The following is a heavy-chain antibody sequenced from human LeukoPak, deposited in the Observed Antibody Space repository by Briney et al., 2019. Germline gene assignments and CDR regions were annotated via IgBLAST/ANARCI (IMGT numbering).Heavy chain of an antibody. D-gene: IGHD2-2*01. CDR1: GFTFSSYE. V-gene: IGHV3-48*03. CDR2: ISSSSSII. J-gene: IGHJ4*02. Sequence: GGGLRVSCAAPGFTFSSYEMNCVREALGKRLGWGSYISSSSSIIYYADSVKSRFTISRDKATNSLYLQLNSRRAKDTAVYYCARASAVDWGQGTLVTVSS. CDR3: ARASAVD.